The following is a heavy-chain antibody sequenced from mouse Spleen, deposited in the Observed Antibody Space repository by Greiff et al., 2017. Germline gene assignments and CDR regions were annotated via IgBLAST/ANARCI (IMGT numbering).Heavy chain of an antibody. CDR2: ISYDGSN. V-gene: IGHV3-6*01. J-gene: IGHJ3*01. Sequence: EVQLVESGPGLVKPSQSLSLTCSVTGYSITSGYYWNWIRQFPGNKLEWMGYISYDGSNNYNPSLKNRISITRDTSKNQFFLKLNSVTTEDTATYYCARDSHYYGSSPFAYWGQGTLVTVSA. D-gene: IGHD1-1*01. CDR1: GYSITSGYY. CDR3: ARDSHYYGSSPFAY.